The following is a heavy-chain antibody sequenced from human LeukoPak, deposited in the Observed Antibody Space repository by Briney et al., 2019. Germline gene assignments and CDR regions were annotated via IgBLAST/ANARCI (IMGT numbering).Heavy chain of an antibody. CDR1: GGSFSGYY. CDR3: ARSWGFWSGFYFDY. D-gene: IGHD3-3*01. V-gene: IGHV4-34*01. CDR2: INHSGST. J-gene: IGHJ4*02. Sequence: SETLSLTCAVYGGSFSGYYWSWIRQPPGKGLEWIGEINHSGSTNYNPSLKSRVTISVDTSKNQFSLKLSSVTAADTAVYYCARSWGFWSGFYFDYWGQGTLVTVSS.